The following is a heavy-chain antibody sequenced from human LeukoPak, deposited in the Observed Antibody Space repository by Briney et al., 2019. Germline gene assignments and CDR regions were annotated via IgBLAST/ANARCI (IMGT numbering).Heavy chain of an antibody. CDR2: INSDGSST. CDR1: GFTFSSYW. D-gene: IGHD4-17*01. V-gene: IGHV3-74*01. CDR3: ARGYGKVPFDY. J-gene: IGHJ4*02. Sequence: AGGSLRLSCAASGFTFSSYWMHWVRQAPGKGLVWVSRINSDGSSTSYADSVKGRFPISRDNAKNTLYLQMNSLRAEDTAVYYCARGYGKVPFDYWGQGTLVTVSS.